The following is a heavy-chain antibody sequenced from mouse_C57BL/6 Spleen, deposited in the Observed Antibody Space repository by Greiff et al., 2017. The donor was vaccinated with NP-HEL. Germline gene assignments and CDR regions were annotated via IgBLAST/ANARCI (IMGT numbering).Heavy chain of an antibody. Sequence: QVQLQQPGAELVKPGASVKLSCKASGYTFTSYWMHWVKQRPGQGLEWIGMIHPNSGSTNYNEKFKSKATLTVDKSSSTAYIQLSSLTSEDSAVYYCARYGSSYAMDYWGQGTSVTVSS. CDR2: IHPNSGST. V-gene: IGHV1-64*01. J-gene: IGHJ4*01. CDR3: ARYGSSYAMDY. D-gene: IGHD1-1*01. CDR1: GYTFTSYW.